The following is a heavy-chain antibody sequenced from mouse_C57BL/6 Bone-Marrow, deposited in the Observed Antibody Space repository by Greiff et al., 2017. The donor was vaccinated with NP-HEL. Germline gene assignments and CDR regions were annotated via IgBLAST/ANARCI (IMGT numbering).Heavy chain of an antibody. J-gene: IGHJ2*01. Sequence: QVQLQQPGAELVKPGASVKLSCKASGYTFTSYWMHWVKQRPGQGLEWIGMIHPNSGSTNYNEKFKSKATLTVDKSSSTAYMQLSSLTSEDAAVYFCATQRAGDFDYWGQGTTLTVSS. CDR1: GYTFTSYW. CDR3: ATQRAGDFDY. D-gene: IGHD4-1*01. V-gene: IGHV1-64*01. CDR2: IHPNSGST.